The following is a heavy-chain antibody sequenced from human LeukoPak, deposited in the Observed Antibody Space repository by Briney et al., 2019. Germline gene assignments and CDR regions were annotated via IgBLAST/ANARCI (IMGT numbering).Heavy chain of an antibody. V-gene: IGHV4-34*01. CDR1: GGSFSGYY. J-gene: IGHJ6*04. D-gene: IGHD3-3*01. Sequence: SGTLSLTCAVYGGSFSGYYWSWIRQPPGKGLEWIGEIYHSGSTNYNPSLKSRVTISLDTSKNQFSLKLSSVTAADTAVYYCARGYDFWSGFRMDAWGKGTTVTVSS. CDR2: IYHSGST. CDR3: ARGYDFWSGFRMDA.